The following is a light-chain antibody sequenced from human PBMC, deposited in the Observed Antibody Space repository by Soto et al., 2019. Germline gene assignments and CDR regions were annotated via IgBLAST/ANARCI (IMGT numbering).Light chain of an antibody. CDR3: QRRGNGPAFT. CDR1: QSVSSH. Sequence: EVVLTQSPATLSLSPGERATLSCRASQSVSSHLALYQQKPGQAPRPLIYDASNRATGIPGRFSGSGSGTGFTLTISSLETEDFAVYYCQRRGNGPAFTFGQGTRLDIK. V-gene: IGKV3-11*01. CDR2: DAS. J-gene: IGKJ2*01.